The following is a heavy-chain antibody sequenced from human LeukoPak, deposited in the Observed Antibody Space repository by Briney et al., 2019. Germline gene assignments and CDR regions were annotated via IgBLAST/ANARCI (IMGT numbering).Heavy chain of an antibody. Sequence: ASVKVSCKASGYTFTGYYMHWVRQAPGQGLEWMGWINPNSGGTNCAQKFQGRVTMTRDTSISTAYMELSRLRSDDTAVYYCARPQYSSGLNFDYWGQGILVTVSS. CDR3: ARPQYSSGLNFDY. D-gene: IGHD6-19*01. CDR2: INPNSGGT. V-gene: IGHV1-2*02. CDR1: GYTFTGYY. J-gene: IGHJ4*02.